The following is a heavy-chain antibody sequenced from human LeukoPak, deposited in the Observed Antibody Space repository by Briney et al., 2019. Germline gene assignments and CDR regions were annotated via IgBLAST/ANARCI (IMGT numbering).Heavy chain of an antibody. V-gene: IGHV4-39*07. D-gene: IGHD2-2*01. CDR3: ARERREQLLPPYTRSVTYFDY. CDR2: IYYSGST. J-gene: IGHJ4*02. CDR1: GGSITSNSYY. Sequence: SETLSLTCTVSGGSITSNSYYWGWIRQPPGKGLEWIGSIYYSGSTYYNPSLKRRVTISIDTSKNQFSLKLSSVTAADTAVYYCARERREQLLPPYTRSVTYFDYWGQGALVTVSS.